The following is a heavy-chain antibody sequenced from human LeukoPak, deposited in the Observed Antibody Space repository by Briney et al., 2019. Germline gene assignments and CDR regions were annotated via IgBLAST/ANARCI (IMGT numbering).Heavy chain of an antibody. J-gene: IGHJ4*02. CDR2: ISYDGSNK. CDR3: AKDFGDVSFDY. CDR1: GFTFSSYG. D-gene: IGHD3-10*01. Sequence: PGRSLRLSCAASGFTFSSYGMHWVRQAPGKGLEWVAVISYDGSNKYYADSVKGRFTISRDNSKNTQYLQMNSLRAEDTAVYYCAKDFGDVSFDYWGQGTLVTVSS. V-gene: IGHV3-30*18.